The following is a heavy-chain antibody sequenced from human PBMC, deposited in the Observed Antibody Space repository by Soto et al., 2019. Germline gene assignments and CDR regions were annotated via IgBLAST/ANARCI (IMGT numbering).Heavy chain of an antibody. CDR2: ISGSGGST. CDR3: ARDQPGYSYGYGLGY. D-gene: IGHD5-18*01. Sequence: GGSLRLSCTASGFTFSSSAMTWVRQAPGKGLEWVSTISGSGGSTYYADSVKGRLTTSRDNSKNTLYLQMNSLRAEDTAVYYLARDQPGYSYGYGLGYWGQGTLVTVSS. CDR1: GFTFSSSA. J-gene: IGHJ4*02. V-gene: IGHV3-23*01.